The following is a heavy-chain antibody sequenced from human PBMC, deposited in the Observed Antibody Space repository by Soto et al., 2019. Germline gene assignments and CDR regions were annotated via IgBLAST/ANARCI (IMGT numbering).Heavy chain of an antibody. CDR2: TNPNSGGT. CDR1: GYTFTGYY. CDR3: ARDQYYYDSSGYSLAEYFQH. D-gene: IGHD3-22*01. V-gene: IGHV1-2*02. Sequence: ASVKVSCKASGYTFTGYYMHWVRQAPGQGLEWMGWTNPNSGGTNYAQKFQGRVTMTRDTSISTAYMELSRLRSDDTAVYYCARDQYYYDSSGYSLAEYFQHWGQGTLVTVSS. J-gene: IGHJ1*01.